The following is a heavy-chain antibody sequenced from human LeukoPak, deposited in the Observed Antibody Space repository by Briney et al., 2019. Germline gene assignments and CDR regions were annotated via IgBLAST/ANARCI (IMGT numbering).Heavy chain of an antibody. CDR1: GFTFSSYG. V-gene: IGHV3-30*18. J-gene: IGHJ4*02. Sequence: GGSLRLSCAASGFTFSSYGMHWVRQAPGKGLEWVAVISYDGSNKYYADSVKGRFTISRDNSKNTLYLQMNSLRAEDTAVYYCAKEVVRGVIDYWGQGTLVTVSS. CDR3: AKEVVRGVIDY. CDR2: ISYDGSNK. D-gene: IGHD3-10*01.